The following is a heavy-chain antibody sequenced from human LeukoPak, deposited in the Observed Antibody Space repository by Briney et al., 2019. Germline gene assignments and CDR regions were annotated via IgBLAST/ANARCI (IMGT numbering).Heavy chain of an antibody. CDR2: IDPSDSYT. Sequence: GESLRISCKGSGYSFTSYWISWVRQMPGKGLEWMGRIDPSDSYTNYSPFFQGHVTISADKSISTAYLQWSSLKASDTAMYYCARQPYYYDSSDPYGAFDIWGQGTMVTVSS. V-gene: IGHV5-10-1*01. J-gene: IGHJ3*02. CDR1: GYSFTSYW. D-gene: IGHD3-22*01. CDR3: ARQPYYYDSSDPYGAFDI.